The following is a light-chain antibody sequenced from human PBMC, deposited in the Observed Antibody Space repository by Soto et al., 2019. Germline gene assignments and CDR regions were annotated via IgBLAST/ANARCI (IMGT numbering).Light chain of an antibody. CDR2: DIS. CDR3: QQSSE. CDR1: QSIDSNH. J-gene: IGKJ1*01. V-gene: IGKV3-20*01. Sequence: EIVLTQSPGTLSLSPGERDTLSCWTSQSIDSNHLACYQQKPGQAPRLLMYDISSRATGIQDWFSGSWAGTDFTLSISRVEPEYFSVCYCQQSSEFGQGTKVEIK.